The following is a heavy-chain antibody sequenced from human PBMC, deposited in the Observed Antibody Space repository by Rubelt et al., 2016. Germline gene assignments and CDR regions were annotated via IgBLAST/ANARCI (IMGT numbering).Heavy chain of an antibody. V-gene: IGHV1-3*01. D-gene: IGHD1/OR15-1a*01. CDR2: INAGNGNT. CDR1: GYTFTSYA. Sequence: QSGAEVKKPGASVKVSCKASGYTFTSYAMHWVRQAPGQRLEWMGWINAGNGNTKYSQKFQGRVTITRDTSASTAYMELSSLRSEDTAVYYCARDWFEYPKEQFDYWGQGTLVTVSS. J-gene: IGHJ4*02. CDR3: ARDWFEYPKEQFDY.